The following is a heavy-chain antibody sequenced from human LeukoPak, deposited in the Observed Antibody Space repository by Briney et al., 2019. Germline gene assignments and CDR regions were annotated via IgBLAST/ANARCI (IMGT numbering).Heavy chain of an antibody. V-gene: IGHV3-30*02. CDR1: GFTFSSYG. CDR2: IQFDGSNK. D-gene: IGHD1-14*01. J-gene: IGHJ4*02. Sequence: PGGSLRLSCAASGFTFSSYGIHWVRQAPGKGLEWVAFIQFDGSNKYYADSVKGRFTISRDNSKATLYLQMNSLRAEDAALYYCAKDQPEAYFDYWGQGTLVTVSS. CDR3: AKDQPEAYFDY.